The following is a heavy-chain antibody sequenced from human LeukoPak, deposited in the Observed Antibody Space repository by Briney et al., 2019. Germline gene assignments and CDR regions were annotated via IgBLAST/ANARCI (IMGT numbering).Heavy chain of an antibody. D-gene: IGHD3-9*01. J-gene: IGHJ4*02. CDR1: GGSFSGYY. CDR2: INHSGST. Sequence: PSETLSLTCAVYGGSFSGYYWSWIRQPPGKGLEWIGEINHSGSTDYNPSLKSRVTISVDTSKNQFSLKLSSVTAADTAVYYCARGLYFDWLFQKPYFDYWGQGTLVTVSS. CDR3: ARGLYFDWLFQKPYFDY. V-gene: IGHV4-34*01.